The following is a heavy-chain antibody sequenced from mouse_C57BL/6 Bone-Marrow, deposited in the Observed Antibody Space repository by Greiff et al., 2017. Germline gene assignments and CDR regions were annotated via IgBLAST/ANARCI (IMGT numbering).Heavy chain of an antibody. CDR1: GYSITSGYY. CDR2: ISYDGSN. J-gene: IGHJ3*01. V-gene: IGHV3-6*01. Sequence: ESGPGLVKPSQSLSLTCSVTGYSITSGYYWNWIRQFPGNKLEWMGYISYDGSNNYNPSLKNRISITRDTSKNQFFLKLNSVTTEDTATYYCARAHYYGSSYWFAYWGQGTLVTVSA. D-gene: IGHD1-1*01. CDR3: ARAHYYGSSYWFAY.